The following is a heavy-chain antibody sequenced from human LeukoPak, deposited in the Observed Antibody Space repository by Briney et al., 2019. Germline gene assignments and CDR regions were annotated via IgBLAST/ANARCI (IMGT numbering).Heavy chain of an antibody. CDR3: AKVRLRYHYYYMDV. J-gene: IGHJ6*03. CDR1: GFTFDDYA. CDR2: ISWNSDSI. D-gene: IGHD3-9*01. V-gene: IGHV3-9*01. Sequence: GGSLRLSRAASGFTFDDYAMHWVRQAPGKGLEWVSGISWNSDSIGYADSVKGRFTISRDNAKNSLYLQMNSLRAEDTALYYCAKVRLRYHYYYMDVWGKGTTVTVSS.